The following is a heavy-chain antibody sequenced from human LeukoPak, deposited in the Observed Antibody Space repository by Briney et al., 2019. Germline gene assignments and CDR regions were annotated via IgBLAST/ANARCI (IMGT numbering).Heavy chain of an antibody. V-gene: IGHV4-4*07. J-gene: IGHJ4*02. Sequence: PSETLSLTCTVSGGSISSYYWSWIRQPAGKGLEWIGRIYTSGSTNYNPSLKSRVTMSEDTSKNQFSLKLSSVTAADTAVYYCARVVGCSSTSSEGGWGYFDYWGQGTLVTVSS. D-gene: IGHD2-2*01. CDR2: IYTSGST. CDR3: ARVVGCSSTSSEGGWGYFDY. CDR1: GGSISSYY.